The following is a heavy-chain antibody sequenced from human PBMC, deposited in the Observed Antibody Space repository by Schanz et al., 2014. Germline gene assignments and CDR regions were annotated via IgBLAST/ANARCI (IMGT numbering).Heavy chain of an antibody. V-gene: IGHV1-69*08. Sequence: QVQLVQSEAEVKKPGSSVKVSCKASGGTFSSYTISWVRQAPGQGLEWMGRIIPILGIADYAQKFQGRVTITRDTLASTAYMELSSLRSEDTAVYYCARDGVDAAAGGNYWGQGTLVTVSS. CDR1: GGTFSSYT. CDR3: ARDGVDAAAGGNY. J-gene: IGHJ4*02. CDR2: IIPILGIA. D-gene: IGHD6-13*01.